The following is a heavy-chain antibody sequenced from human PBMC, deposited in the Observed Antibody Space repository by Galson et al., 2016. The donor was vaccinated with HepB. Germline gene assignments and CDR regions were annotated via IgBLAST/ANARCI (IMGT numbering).Heavy chain of an antibody. Sequence: SLRLSCAASGFTFDGSSIHWVRQASGKGLEWVGRIRSKRDNYATAYTASVRGRFIISRDDSKNTAYLQMNSLKTEDTAVYYCARGSGHPTFDYWGQGTLVTVSS. D-gene: IGHD3-10*01. CDR3: ARGSGHPTFDY. J-gene: IGHJ4*02. CDR1: GFTFDGSS. CDR2: IRSKRDNYAT. V-gene: IGHV3-73*01.